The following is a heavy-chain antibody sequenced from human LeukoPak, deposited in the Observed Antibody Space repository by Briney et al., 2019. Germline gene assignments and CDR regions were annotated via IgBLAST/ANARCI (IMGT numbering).Heavy chain of an antibody. Sequence: ASVKVSCKASGYTFTSYYMHWVRQAPGQGLEWMGIINPSGGSTSYAQKFQGRVTMTTDTSTSTAYMELRSLRSDDTAVYYCAREIAVAGTAAFDIWGQGTMVTVSS. CDR1: GYTFTSYY. J-gene: IGHJ3*02. CDR2: INPSGGST. D-gene: IGHD6-19*01. V-gene: IGHV1-46*01. CDR3: AREIAVAGTAAFDI.